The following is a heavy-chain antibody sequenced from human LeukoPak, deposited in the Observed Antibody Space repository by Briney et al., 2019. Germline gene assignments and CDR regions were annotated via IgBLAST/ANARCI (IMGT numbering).Heavy chain of an antibody. V-gene: IGHV4-59*01. CDR2: IYYTGNT. Sequence: SETLSLPCTVSGDSITNYFWSWIRQPSGKGLEWIGYIYYTGNTNYKPSGKRRVTISVDTSTNQFSLRLRSVTAADTAVYYCARGRVAYSAYYFDYWGRGTLVTVSS. D-gene: IGHD2-15*01. CDR3: ARGRVAYSAYYFDY. CDR1: GDSITNYF. J-gene: IGHJ4*02.